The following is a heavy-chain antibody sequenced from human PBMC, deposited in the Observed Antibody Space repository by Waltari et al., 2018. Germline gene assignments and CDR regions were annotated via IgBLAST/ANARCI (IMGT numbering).Heavy chain of an antibody. J-gene: IGHJ4*02. CDR1: GYSISSGFY. V-gene: IGHV4-38-2*01. D-gene: IGHD6-6*01. CDR3: GRLEGQLVEY. Sequence: QVQLQESGPGLVKPSETLSLTCVVSGYSISSGFYWGWIRQPPGKGLEWIASIHHSGITHYNPALQSRVIISVDTSKNQFSLKLNSVTATYTAVYYCGRLEGQLVEYWGQGTLVTVSS. CDR2: IHHSGIT.